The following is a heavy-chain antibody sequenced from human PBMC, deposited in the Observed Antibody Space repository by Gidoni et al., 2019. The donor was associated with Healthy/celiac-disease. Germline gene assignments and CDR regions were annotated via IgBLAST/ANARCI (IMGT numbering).Heavy chain of an antibody. CDR2: IYYSGST. Sequence: QLQLQESGPGLVKPSETLSLTCTVSGGSISSSSYYWGWIRQPPGKGLEWIGSIYYSGSTYYNPSLKSRVTISVDTSKNQFSLELSSVTAADTAVYYCARLVVVAALFDYWGQGTLVTVSS. J-gene: IGHJ4*02. CDR1: GGSISSSSYY. V-gene: IGHV4-39*01. D-gene: IGHD2-15*01. CDR3: ARLVVVAALFDY.